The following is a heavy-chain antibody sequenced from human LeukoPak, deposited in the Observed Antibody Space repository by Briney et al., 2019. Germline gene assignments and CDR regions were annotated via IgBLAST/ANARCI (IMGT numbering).Heavy chain of an antibody. CDR1: GFTFDDYA. J-gene: IGHJ5*02. CDR3: AITTVRARFDP. Sequence: PGRSLRLSCAASGFTFDDYAMHWVRQAPGKGLEWVSGISWDSGSISYADSVKGRFTISRDNAKNSLYLQMNSLRAEDTALYYCAITTVRARFDPWGQGTLVTVSS. CDR2: ISWDSGSI. V-gene: IGHV3-9*01. D-gene: IGHD4-11*01.